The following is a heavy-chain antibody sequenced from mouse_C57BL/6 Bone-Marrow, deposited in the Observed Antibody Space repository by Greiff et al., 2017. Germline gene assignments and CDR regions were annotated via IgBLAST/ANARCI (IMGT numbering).Heavy chain of an antibody. Sequence: EVHLVESGGDLVKPGGSLKLSCAASGFTFSSYGMSWVRQTPDKRLEWVATISSGGSYTYYPDSVKGRFTISRDNAKNTLYLQMSSLKSEDTAMYYCARQGRTGFADWGQGTLVTVSA. J-gene: IGHJ3*01. CDR1: GFTFSSYG. CDR3: ARQGRTGFAD. CDR2: ISSGGSYT. V-gene: IGHV5-6*01.